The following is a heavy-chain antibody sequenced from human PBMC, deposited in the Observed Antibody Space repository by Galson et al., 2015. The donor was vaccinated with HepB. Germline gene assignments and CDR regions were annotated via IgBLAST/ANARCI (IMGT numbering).Heavy chain of an antibody. V-gene: IGHV3-23*01. J-gene: IGHJ4*02. CDR1: GFTFSSYA. Sequence: SLRLSCAASGFTFSSYAMSWVRQAPGKGLEWVSAISGSGGSTYYADSVKGRFTISRDNSKNTLYLQMNSLRAEDTAVYYCAKNRGVVVVAATDYWGQGTLVTVSS. CDR3: AKNRGVVVVAATDY. D-gene: IGHD2-15*01. CDR2: ISGSGGST.